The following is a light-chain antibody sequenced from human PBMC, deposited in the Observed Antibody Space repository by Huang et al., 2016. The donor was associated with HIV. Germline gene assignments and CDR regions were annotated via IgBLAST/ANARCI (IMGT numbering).Light chain of an antibody. Sequence: DVVMTQFPLSLPVTLGQPASIFCKSSQSLVCNDGVIYFNWFQRRLGQSPRRLIYLISVRDSGVPDRFSGSGTGTLFTLRINRVEAEDVAIYYCMQGTHWPGTFGQGTNLEI. V-gene: IGKV2-30*01. J-gene: IGKJ1*01. CDR3: MQGTHWPGT. CDR1: QSLVCNDGVIY. CDR2: LIS.